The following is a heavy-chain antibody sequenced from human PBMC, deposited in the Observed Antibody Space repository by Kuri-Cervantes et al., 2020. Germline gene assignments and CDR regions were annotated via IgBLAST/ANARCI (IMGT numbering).Heavy chain of an antibody. CDR1: GFTFSSFA. D-gene: IGHD1-26*01. CDR2: MTNSGDG. CDR3: AKGFGGSRYAMDV. J-gene: IGHJ6*02. Sequence: GGSLRLSCAASGFTFSSFAMSWVRQGPGKGLEWVSGMTNSGDGYYADSVKGRFTTSRDNSQNTLSLQMNSLTAEDSAVYYCAKGFGGSRYAMDVWGQGTTVTVSS. V-gene: IGHV3-23*01.